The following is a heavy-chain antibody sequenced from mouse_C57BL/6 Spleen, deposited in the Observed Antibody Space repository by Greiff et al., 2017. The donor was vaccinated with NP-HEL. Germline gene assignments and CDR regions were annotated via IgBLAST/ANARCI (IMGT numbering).Heavy chain of an antibody. J-gene: IGHJ4*01. CDR1: GYAFSSYW. V-gene: IGHV1-80*01. Sequence: QVQLKESGAELVKPGASVKISCKASGYAFSSYWMNWVKQRPGKGLEWIGQIYPGDGDTNYNRKFKGKATLTADQSSSTAYMQLSSLTSEDSAVYVCARYGGLPHYYAMDYWGQGTSVTVSS. CDR2: IYPGDGDT. CDR3: ARYGGLPHYYAMDY. D-gene: IGHD2-4*01.